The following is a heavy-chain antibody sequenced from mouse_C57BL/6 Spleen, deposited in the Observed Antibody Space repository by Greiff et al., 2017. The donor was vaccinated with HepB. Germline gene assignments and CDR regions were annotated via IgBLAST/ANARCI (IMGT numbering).Heavy chain of an antibody. D-gene: IGHD1-1*01. Sequence: QVQLQQPGAELVKPGASVKLSCKASGYTFTSHWMHWVKQRPGQGLEWIGMIHPNSGSTNYNEKFKSKATLTVDKSSSTAYMQLSSLTSEDSAVYYCARRGGSSYWYFDVWGTGTTVTVSS. CDR2: IHPNSGST. CDR3: ARRGGSSYWYFDV. CDR1: GYTFTSHW. V-gene: IGHV1-64*01. J-gene: IGHJ1*03.